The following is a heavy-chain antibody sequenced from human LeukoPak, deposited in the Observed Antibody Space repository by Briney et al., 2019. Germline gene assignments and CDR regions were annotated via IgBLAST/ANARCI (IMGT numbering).Heavy chain of an antibody. V-gene: IGHV3-7*03. Sequence: PGGSLRLSCAASGFTFSGYWMSWVRQAPGKWLEWVANIKQDGSEKYYVDSVKGRFTISRDNAKNSLYLQMNSLRADDMALYYCAKGRSKWYFDYWGQGTLVTVSS. CDR2: IKQDGSEK. D-gene: IGHD1-26*01. J-gene: IGHJ4*02. CDR1: GFTFSGYW. CDR3: AKGRSKWYFDY.